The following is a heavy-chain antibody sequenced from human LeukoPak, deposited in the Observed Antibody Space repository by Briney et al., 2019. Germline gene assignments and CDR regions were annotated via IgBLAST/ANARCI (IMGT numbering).Heavy chain of an antibody. D-gene: IGHD6-25*01. CDR2: ISYDGSNK. Sequence: PGGSLRLSCAASGFTFSSYAMSWVRQAPGKGLEWVAVISYDGSNKYYADSVKGRFTISRDNSKNTLYLQMNSLRAEDTAVYYCARAQLAANYAFDIWGQGTMVTVSS. CDR3: ARAQLAANYAFDI. J-gene: IGHJ3*02. V-gene: IGHV3-30-3*01. CDR1: GFTFSSYA.